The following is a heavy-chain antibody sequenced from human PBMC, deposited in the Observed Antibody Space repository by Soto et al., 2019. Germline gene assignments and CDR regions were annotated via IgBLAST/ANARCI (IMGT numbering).Heavy chain of an antibody. Sequence: GGSLRLSCAASGFTFSSYAMHWVRQAPGKGLEWVAVISYDGSNKYYADSVKGRFTISRDNSKNTLYLQMNSLRAEDTAVYYCARDGDGWRQLAPAAYYFDYWGQGTLVTVSS. CDR1: GFTFSSYA. D-gene: IGHD6-13*01. CDR3: ARDGDGWRQLAPAAYYFDY. CDR2: ISYDGSNK. V-gene: IGHV3-30-3*01. J-gene: IGHJ4*02.